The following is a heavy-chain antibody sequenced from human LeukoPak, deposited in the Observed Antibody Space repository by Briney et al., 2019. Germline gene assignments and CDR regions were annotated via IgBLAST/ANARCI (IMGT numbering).Heavy chain of an antibody. CDR3: ARARYCSGGSCYSDLFDP. J-gene: IGHJ5*02. CDR2: ISSSGSTI. V-gene: IGHV3-48*03. Sequence: PGGSLRLSRAASGFTFSSYEMNWVRQAPGKGLEWVSYISSSGSTIYYADSVKGRFTISRDNAENSLYLQMNSLRAEDTAVYYCARARYCSGGSCYSDLFDPWGQGTLVTVSS. D-gene: IGHD2-15*01. CDR1: GFTFSSYE.